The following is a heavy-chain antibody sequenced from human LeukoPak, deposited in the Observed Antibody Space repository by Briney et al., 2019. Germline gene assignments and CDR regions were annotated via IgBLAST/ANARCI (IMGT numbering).Heavy chain of an antibody. V-gene: IGHV1-18*03. D-gene: IGHD4-11*01. CDR2: ISAYNGNT. Sequence: GASVKVSCKXSGYTFTSYGISWVRQSPGQGLEWMGWISAYNGNTNYAQKLQGRVTMTTDTSTSTAYMELRSLRSDDMAVYYCARDEGRHSKSRYYYYYMDVWGKGTTVTVSS. CDR1: GYTFTSYG. J-gene: IGHJ6*03. CDR3: ARDEGRHSKSRYYYYYMDV.